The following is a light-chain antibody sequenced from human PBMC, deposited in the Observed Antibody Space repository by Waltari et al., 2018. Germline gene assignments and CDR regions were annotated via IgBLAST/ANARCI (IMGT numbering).Light chain of an antibody. J-gene: IGLJ2*01. CDR3: SSYTTSGTLI. CDR1: ISDVGAYNY. V-gene: IGLV2-14*03. CDR2: AVT. Sequence: QSALTQPASVSGSPGQSITISCTGTISDVGAYNYVSWSQQHPGKPPQLIIYAVTRRPSGVSNRFSGSKSGTTASLTISGLQAEDEADFYCSSYTTSGTLIFGGGTKLTVL.